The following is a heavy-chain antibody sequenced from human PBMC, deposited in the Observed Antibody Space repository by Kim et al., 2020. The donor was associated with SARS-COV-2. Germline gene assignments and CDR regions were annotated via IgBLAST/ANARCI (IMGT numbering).Heavy chain of an antibody. V-gene: IGHV1-8*01. CDR1: GYTFTSYD. CDR3: ARLGWGYSSSWFGYYYYMDV. CDR2: MNPNSGNT. J-gene: IGHJ6*03. D-gene: IGHD6-13*01. Sequence: ASVKVSCKASGYTFTSYDINWVRQATGQGLEWMGWMNPNSGNTGYAQKFQGRVTMTRITSISTAYMELSSLRSEDTAVYYCARLGWGYSSSWFGYYYYMDVWGKGTTVTVSS.